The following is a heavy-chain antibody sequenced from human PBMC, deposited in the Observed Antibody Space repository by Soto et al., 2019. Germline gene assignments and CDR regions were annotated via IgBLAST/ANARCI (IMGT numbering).Heavy chain of an antibody. CDR1: GKSFDNFA. Sequence: QVQLVQSGAEVKKPGASVRLSCKVSGKSFDNFAVHWVRQTPGQRPEWMGRINVGDDKTKYSEKFQDRVIVSYATSAPTAYMELRALSSEDTAVYYCARAKYDYIWGSYHPFDQWAQGAQVTVAS. CDR2: INVGDDKT. CDR3: ARAKYDYIWGSYHPFDQ. J-gene: IGHJ4*02. V-gene: IGHV1-3*01. D-gene: IGHD3-16*02.